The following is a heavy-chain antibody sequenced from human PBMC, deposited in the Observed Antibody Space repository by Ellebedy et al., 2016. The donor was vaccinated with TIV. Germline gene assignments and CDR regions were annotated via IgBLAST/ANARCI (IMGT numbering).Heavy chain of an antibody. V-gene: IGHV4-59*01. Sequence: MPSETLSLTCAVSGGFISNYYWTWIRQSPETGLEWIGYIYHSGSNGSNPSLKSRVTISVDTPKNQFSLKLSSVTAADTAVYYCARAGETGYSSSWYPYGMDVWGQGTTVTVSS. CDR2: IYHSGSN. J-gene: IGHJ6*02. CDR1: GGFISNYY. D-gene: IGHD6-13*01. CDR3: ARAGETGYSSSWYPYGMDV.